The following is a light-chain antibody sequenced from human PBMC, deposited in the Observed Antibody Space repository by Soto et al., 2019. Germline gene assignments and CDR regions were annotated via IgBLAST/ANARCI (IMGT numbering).Light chain of an antibody. CDR3: HQYNSYRP. J-gene: IGKJ1*01. V-gene: IGKV3-11*01. Sequence: ATVSLSQGERATLSCRASQSVSRYLAWYQQKPGQAPRLLIYDASYRATGIPARFTGSGSGTEFTLTISSLQPDDFATYSSHQYNSYRPFGQVTNVAIK. CDR2: DAS. CDR1: QSVSRY.